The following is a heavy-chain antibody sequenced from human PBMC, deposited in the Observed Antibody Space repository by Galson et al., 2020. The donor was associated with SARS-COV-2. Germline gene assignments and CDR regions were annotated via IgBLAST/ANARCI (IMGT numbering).Heavy chain of an antibody. CDR1: GFIFSDAH. CDR2: IKNAGDTI. Sequence: GSLRLSCAASGFIFSDAHMTWIRQAPGKGLEWISYIKNAGDTIYYADSVKGRFTMSRDNANNLLYLQMNSLRVEDTAMYYCARESWGSLDPWGQGALVTVST. CDR3: ARESWGSLDP. V-gene: IGHV3-11*01. D-gene: IGHD3-16*01. J-gene: IGHJ5*02.